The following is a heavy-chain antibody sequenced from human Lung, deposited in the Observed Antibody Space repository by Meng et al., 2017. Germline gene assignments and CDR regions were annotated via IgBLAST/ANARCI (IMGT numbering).Heavy chain of an antibody. J-gene: IGHJ2*01. CDR1: GGSISSSNYY. V-gene: IGHV4-30-4*01. Sequence: QVQLEESGPGLVKPSQTLSLTCTGSGGSISSSNYYWSWIRQPPGKGLEWSGHIYDSGSPYYNPSLKSRITISVDTSKNQFSLKLSSVTAADTAVYYCARGQKGYFDLWGRGTLVTVSS. CDR2: IYDSGSP. CDR3: ARGQKGYFDL.